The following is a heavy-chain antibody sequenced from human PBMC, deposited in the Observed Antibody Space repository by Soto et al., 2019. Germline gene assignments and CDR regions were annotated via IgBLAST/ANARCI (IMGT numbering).Heavy chain of an antibody. V-gene: IGHV3-15*01. CDR2: IKSKTDGGTT. CDR1: GFTFSSYG. Sequence: PGGSLRLSCAASGFTFSSYGMHWVRQAPGKGLEWVGRIKSKTDGGTTDYAAPVKGRFTISRDDSKNTLYLQMNSLKTEDTAVYYFTTDPWNSDDAFDSWGQATMVTVSS. J-gene: IGHJ3*02. D-gene: IGHD1-7*01. CDR3: TTDPWNSDDAFDS.